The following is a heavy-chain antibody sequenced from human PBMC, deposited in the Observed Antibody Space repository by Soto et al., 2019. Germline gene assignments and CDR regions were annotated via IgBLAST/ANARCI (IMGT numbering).Heavy chain of an antibody. D-gene: IGHD6-25*01. CDR3: ARGERQPQRDY. CDR2: IYHSGST. Sequence: QVQLQESGPGLVKPSGTLSLTCAVSGDSISSSKWWSWVRQPPGKGLEWIGEIYHSGSTNYNPSLKSRVIISVATSKNQCSLKLSSVTDADTAVYYCARGERQPQRDYWGQGALVTVSS. CDR1: GDSISSSKW. V-gene: IGHV4-4*02. J-gene: IGHJ4*02.